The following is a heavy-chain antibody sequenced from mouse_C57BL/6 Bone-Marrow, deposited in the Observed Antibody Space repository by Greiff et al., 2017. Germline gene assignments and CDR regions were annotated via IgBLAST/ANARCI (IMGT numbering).Heavy chain of an antibody. CDR2: IDPENGDT. CDR3: TTWGGSSLGCAMDY. V-gene: IGHV14-4*01. CDR1: GFNIKDDY. Sequence: EVQGVESGAELVRPGASVKLSCTASGFNIKDDYMHWVKQRPEQGLEWIGWIDPENGDTEYASKFQGKATITADTSSNTAYLQLSSLTSEDTAVDYCTTWGGSSLGCAMDYWGQGTSVTVSS. D-gene: IGHD1-1*01. J-gene: IGHJ4*01.